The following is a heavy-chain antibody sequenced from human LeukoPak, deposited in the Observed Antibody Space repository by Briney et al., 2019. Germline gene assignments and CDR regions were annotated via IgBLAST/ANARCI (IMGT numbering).Heavy chain of an antibody. CDR1: GYTFTGYY. D-gene: IGHD4-17*01. J-gene: IGHJ4*02. CDR3: ARAAVTTLPYFDY. V-gene: IGHV1-2*02. Sequence: ASVKVSCKASGYTFTGYYMHWVRQGPGQGLEWMGWVNPNGGATNYAQKFQGRVTMTRDTSISTAYMELSRLRSDDTAVYYCARAAVTTLPYFDYWGQGTLVTVSS. CDR2: VNPNGGAT.